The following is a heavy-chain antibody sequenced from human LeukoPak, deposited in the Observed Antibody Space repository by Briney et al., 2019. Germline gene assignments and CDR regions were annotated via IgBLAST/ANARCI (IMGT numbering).Heavy chain of an antibody. CDR3: ARVAVISDYYYYYYYMDV. CDR1: GFTFNSYG. D-gene: IGHD4-11*01. J-gene: IGHJ6*03. V-gene: IGHV3-48*04. CDR2: ISSNGSTI. Sequence: GGSLRLSCAASGFTFNSYGIHWVRQAPGKGLEWVSYISSNGSTIYYADSVKGRFTISRDNAKNSLYLQMNSLRAEDTAVYYCARVAVISDYYYYYYYMDVWGKGTTVTVSS.